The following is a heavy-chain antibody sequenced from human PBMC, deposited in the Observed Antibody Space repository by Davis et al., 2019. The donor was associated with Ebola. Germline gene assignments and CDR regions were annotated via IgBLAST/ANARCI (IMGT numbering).Heavy chain of an antibody. CDR2: IYYSGYA. CDR3: ASGSNDGSDY. Sequence: SETLSLTCTVSGGSISSTIYYWGWIRQSPGMRLEWIASIYYSGYAYYSPSLKSRVTISVDTSKNQFSLKLSSVTAADTAVYYCASGSNDGSDYWGQGTLVTVSS. CDR1: GGSISSTIYY. J-gene: IGHJ4*02. D-gene: IGHD1-1*01. V-gene: IGHV4-39*07.